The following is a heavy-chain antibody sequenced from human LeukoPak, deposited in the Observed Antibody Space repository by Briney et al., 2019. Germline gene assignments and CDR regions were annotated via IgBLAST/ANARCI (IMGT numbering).Heavy chain of an antibody. CDR1: GVTFSSYA. D-gene: IGHD3-22*01. J-gene: IGHJ4*02. V-gene: IGHV3-33*01. Sequence: PGRPLRLSCAAAGVTFSSYAMHWGRHAPGKGLEWVAVVRYDGSKTYSADSVKGRITISRDESKNTLYLQMNSLRAEDTAVYYCARGVDYYDSSGTIDYWGQGTLVTVSS. CDR3: ARGVDYYDSSGTIDY. CDR2: VRYDGSKT.